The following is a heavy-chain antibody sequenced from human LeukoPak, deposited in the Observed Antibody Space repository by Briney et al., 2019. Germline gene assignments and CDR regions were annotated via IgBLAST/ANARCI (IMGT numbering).Heavy chain of an antibody. CDR2: LSSSTKTI. CDR3: ARAGEGSYYYFDY. D-gene: IGHD1-26*01. V-gene: IGHV3-48*01. J-gene: IGHJ4*02. Sequence: GGSLRLSCAASGFTFSSYWMSWVRHAPGKGLEWISFLSSSTKTIYYADSVKGRFTISRDNSKNTLYLQMNSLRAEDTAVYYCARAGEGSYYYFDYWGQGTLVTVSS. CDR1: GFTFSSYW.